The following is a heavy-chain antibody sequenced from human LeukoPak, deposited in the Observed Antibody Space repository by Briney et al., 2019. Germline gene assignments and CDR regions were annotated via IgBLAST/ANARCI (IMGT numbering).Heavy chain of an antibody. Sequence: PGGSLRLSCAASGFTFSSYWMHWVRQAPGKGLVWVSRINSDGSSTTYADSVKGRFTISRDNSKNTLYLQMSSLRAEDTAVYYCVKAGSGSYLYYFDYWGQGTLVTVSS. CDR2: INSDGSST. CDR1: GFTFSSYW. CDR3: VKAGSGSYLYYFDY. J-gene: IGHJ4*02. D-gene: IGHD3-10*01. V-gene: IGHV3-74*01.